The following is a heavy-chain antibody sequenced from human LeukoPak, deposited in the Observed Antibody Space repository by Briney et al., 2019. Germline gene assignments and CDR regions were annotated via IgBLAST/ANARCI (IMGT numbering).Heavy chain of an antibody. D-gene: IGHD3-3*01. CDR1: GGSFSGYY. CDR2: INHSGST. Sequence: SETLSLTCAVYGGSFSGYYWSWIRQPLGKGLEWIGEINHSGSTNYNPSLKSRVTISVDTSKNQFSLKLSSVTAADTAVYYCARASPRRPFCWFDPWGQGTLVTVSS. CDR3: ARASPRRPFCWFDP. V-gene: IGHV4-34*01. J-gene: IGHJ5*02.